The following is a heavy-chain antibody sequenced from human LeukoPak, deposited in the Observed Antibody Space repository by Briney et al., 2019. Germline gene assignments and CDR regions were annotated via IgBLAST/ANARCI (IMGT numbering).Heavy chain of an antibody. V-gene: IGHV4-38-2*01. Sequence: SKTLSLTCAVSGYSISSGYYWGWIRQPPGKGLEWIGSIYHSGSTYYNPSLKSRVTISVDTSKNQFSLKLSSVTAADTAVYYCARTPTVTTRAGGFDYWGQGTLVTVSS. CDR2: IYHSGST. CDR1: GYSISSGYY. CDR3: ARTPTVTTRAGGFDY. D-gene: IGHD4-17*01. J-gene: IGHJ4*02.